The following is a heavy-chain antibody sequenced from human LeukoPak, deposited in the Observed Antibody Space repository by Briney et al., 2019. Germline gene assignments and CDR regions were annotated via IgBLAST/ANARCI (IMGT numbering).Heavy chain of an antibody. CDR1: GFTFSNAW. V-gene: IGHV3-15*01. CDR2: IKSKTDGGTT. J-gene: IGHJ4*02. Sequence: GGSLRLSCAASGFTFSNAWMSWVRQAPGKGLEWVGRIKSKTDGGTTDYAAPVKGRFTISRDDSKNTLYLQMNSLKTEDTAVYYCTTDPLLLMVYATVAGFDYWGQGTLVTVSS. D-gene: IGHD2-8*01. CDR3: TTDPLLLMVYATVAGFDY.